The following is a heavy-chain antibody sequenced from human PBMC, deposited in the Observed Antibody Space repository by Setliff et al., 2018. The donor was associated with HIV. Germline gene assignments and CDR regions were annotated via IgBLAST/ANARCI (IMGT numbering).Heavy chain of an antibody. Sequence: PSETLSLTCSVSGDSISTGTYYWGWIRQPPGKGLEWIGSVSYSGSTLYNPSLKSRVTISVDTSKNQFSLKLSSVTAADTAVYYCARGIAAAGVFDYWGQGTLVTVPQ. CDR2: VSYSGST. CDR3: ARGIAAAGVFDY. D-gene: IGHD6-13*01. V-gene: IGHV4-39*07. CDR1: GDSISTGTYY. J-gene: IGHJ4*02.